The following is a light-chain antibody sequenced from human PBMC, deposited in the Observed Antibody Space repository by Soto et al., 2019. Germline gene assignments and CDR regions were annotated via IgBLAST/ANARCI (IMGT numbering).Light chain of an antibody. CDR1: SSNVGDNT. Sequence: QSVLTQPPSASGTPGQRVTISCSGSSSNVGDNTVNWHQQLPGTAPKLLIYANDQRPSGVPDRFSGSKSGTSASLAISRLQSDDEANYYCAAWDDSLNGPVFGGGTQLTVL. V-gene: IGLV1-44*01. J-gene: IGLJ7*01. CDR2: AND. CDR3: AAWDDSLNGPV.